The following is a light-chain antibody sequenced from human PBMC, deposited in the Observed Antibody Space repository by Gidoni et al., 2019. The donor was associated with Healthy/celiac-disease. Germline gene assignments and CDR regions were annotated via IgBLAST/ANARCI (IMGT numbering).Light chain of an antibody. CDR1: QDISNY. CDR2: DAS. Sequence: DFQMTQPPSSLSASVGDRVTITCQASQDISNYLNWYQQKPGKAPKLLIYDASNLETGVPSRFSGSGSGTDFTFTISSLQPEDIATYYCQQYDNPLWTFGEGTKVEIK. V-gene: IGKV1-33*01. CDR3: QQYDNPLWT. J-gene: IGKJ1*01.